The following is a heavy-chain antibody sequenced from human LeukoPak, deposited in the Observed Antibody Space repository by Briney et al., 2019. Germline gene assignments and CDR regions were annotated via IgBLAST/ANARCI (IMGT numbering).Heavy chain of an antibody. D-gene: IGHD1-26*01. CDR1: GLSFSNYW. V-gene: IGHV3-74*01. CDR3: AKDRPPRGSGAFDI. Sequence: GGSLRLSCAASGLSFSNYWMHWVRQAPGKGLVWVSRIKSDGSITNYADSVRGRFTISRDNAKNTLYLQMNSLRAEDTAVYYCAKDRPPRGSGAFDIWGQGTMVTVSS. CDR2: IKSDGSIT. J-gene: IGHJ3*02.